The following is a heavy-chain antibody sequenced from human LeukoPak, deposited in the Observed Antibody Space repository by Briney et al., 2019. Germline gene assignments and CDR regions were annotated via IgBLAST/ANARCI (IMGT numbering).Heavy chain of an antibody. CDR2: ISGSGGST. V-gene: IGHV3-23*01. D-gene: IGHD3-3*01. CDR1: GFTFSSYG. CDR3: AKDAVTIFGVVTPLSEYYFDY. J-gene: IGHJ4*02. Sequence: GGSLRLSCAASGFTFSSYGMNWVRQAPGKGLEWVSAISGSGGSTYYADSVKGRFTISRDNSKNTLYLQMNSLRAEDTAVYYCAKDAVTIFGVVTPLSEYYFDYWGQGTLVTVSS.